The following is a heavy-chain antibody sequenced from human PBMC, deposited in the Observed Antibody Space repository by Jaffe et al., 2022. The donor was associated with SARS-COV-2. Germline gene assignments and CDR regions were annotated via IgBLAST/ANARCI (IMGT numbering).Heavy chain of an antibody. CDR1: GYTFTDYY. V-gene: IGHV1-2*06. J-gene: IGHJ4*02. D-gene: IGHD1-26*01. Sequence: QVQLVQSGAEVKKPGASVKVSCKASGYTFTDYYMHWVRQAPGQGLEWMGRINPNSGGTNYAQKFRGRLTMTRDTSISTVYMELSRLRSDDTAVYYCALLGGRSSPRDYWGQGTLVTVSS. CDR3: ALLGGRSSPRDY. CDR2: INPNSGGT.